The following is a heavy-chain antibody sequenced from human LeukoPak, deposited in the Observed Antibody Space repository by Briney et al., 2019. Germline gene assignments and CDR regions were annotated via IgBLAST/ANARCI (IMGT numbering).Heavy chain of an antibody. CDR3: AKPETTTDAFDI. V-gene: IGHV3-23*01. CDR1: GFTFSDYG. CDR2: ISGSGIST. J-gene: IGHJ3*02. D-gene: IGHD4-17*01. Sequence: TGGSLRLSCAAAGFTFSDYGMNWVRQAPGKGLEWVSGISGSGISTYYADSVKGRFTISRDNSKNTLYLQMNSLRVEDTAVYYCAKPETTTDAFDIWGQGTMVTVSS.